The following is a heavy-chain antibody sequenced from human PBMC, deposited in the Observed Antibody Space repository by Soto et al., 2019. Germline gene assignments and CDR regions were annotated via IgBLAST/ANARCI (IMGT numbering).Heavy chain of an antibody. D-gene: IGHD3-10*01. Sequence: LSLTCTVSGGSISSGGYYWSWIRQHPGKGLEWIGYVYYSGSTYYSPSLKSRVTISVDTSKNQFSLKLSSVTAADTAVYYCARGNYYGSGSYYPPGVLFDYWGQGTLVTVSS. CDR2: VYYSGST. J-gene: IGHJ4*02. CDR1: GGSISSGGYY. V-gene: IGHV4-31*03. CDR3: ARGNYYGSGSYYPPGVLFDY.